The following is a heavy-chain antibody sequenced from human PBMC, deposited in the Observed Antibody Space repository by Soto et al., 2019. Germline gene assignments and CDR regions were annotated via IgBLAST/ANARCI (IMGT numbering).Heavy chain of an antibody. J-gene: IGHJ6*03. Sequence: GASVKVSCKASGYTFTSYGISWLLQAPGQGLEWMGWISAYNGNTNYAQKLQGRVTMTTETSTSTAYMELRSLRSEVTAVYYCARDRGAARPGYYYYYMDVWGKGTTVTVSS. CDR3: ARDRGAARPGYYYYYMDV. D-gene: IGHD6-6*01. CDR1: GYTFTSYG. V-gene: IGHV1-18*01. CDR2: ISAYNGNT.